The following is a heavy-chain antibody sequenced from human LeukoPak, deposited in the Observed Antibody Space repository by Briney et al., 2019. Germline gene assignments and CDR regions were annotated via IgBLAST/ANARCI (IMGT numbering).Heavy chain of an antibody. CDR3: AKDGSSTSCYLCDFWSGYYDC. Sequence: GGSLRLSCAASGFTFDDYAMHWVRQAPGKGLEWVSLISWDGGSTYYADSVKGRFTISRDNSKNSLYLQMNSLRAEDTALYYCAKDGSSTSCYLCDFWSGYYDCWGQGTLVTVSS. CDR2: ISWDGGST. CDR1: GFTFDDYA. J-gene: IGHJ4*02. D-gene: IGHD3-3*01. V-gene: IGHV3-43D*03.